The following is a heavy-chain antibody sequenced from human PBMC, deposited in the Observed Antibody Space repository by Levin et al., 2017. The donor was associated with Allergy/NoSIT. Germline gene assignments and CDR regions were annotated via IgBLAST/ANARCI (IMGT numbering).Heavy chain of an antibody. J-gene: IGHJ6*02. D-gene: IGHD6-13*01. V-gene: IGHV3-21*01. CDR2: ISSSSSYI. CDR1: GFTFSSYS. Sequence: GESLKISCAASGFTFSSYSMNWVRQAPGKGLEWVSSISSSSSYIYYADSVKGRFTISRDNAKNSLYLQMNSLRAEDTAVYYCARVIIAAAGDHYYGMDVWGQGTTVTVSS. CDR3: ARVIIAAAGDHYYGMDV.